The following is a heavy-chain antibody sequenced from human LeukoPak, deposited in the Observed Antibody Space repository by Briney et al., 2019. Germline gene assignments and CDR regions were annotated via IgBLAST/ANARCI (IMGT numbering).Heavy chain of an antibody. J-gene: IGHJ3*02. V-gene: IGHV1-18*01. CDR1: GYTFTSYG. CDR2: TSAYNGNT. CDR3: ARVWGSYRPTDAFDI. D-gene: IGHD3-16*02. Sequence: ASVKVSCKASGYTFTSYGISWVRQAPGQGLEWMGWTSAYNGNTNYAQKLQGRVTMTTDTSTSTAYMELRSLRSDDTAVYYCARVWGSYRPTDAFDIWGQGTMVTVSS.